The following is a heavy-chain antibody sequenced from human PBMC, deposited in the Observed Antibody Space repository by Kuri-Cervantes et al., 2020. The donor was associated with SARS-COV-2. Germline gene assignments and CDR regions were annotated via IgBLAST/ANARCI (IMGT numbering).Heavy chain of an antibody. V-gene: IGHV1-24*01. CDR3: ALHGGYYSLFFDY. CDR1: GYTFTSYG. CDR2: FDPEDGET. J-gene: IGHJ4*02. D-gene: IGHD3-22*01. Sequence: ASVKVSCKASGYTFTSYGISWVRQAPGQGLEWMGGFDPEDGETIYAQKFQGRVTMTEDTSTDTAYMELSSLRSEDTAVYYCALHGGYYSLFFDYWGQGTLVTVSS.